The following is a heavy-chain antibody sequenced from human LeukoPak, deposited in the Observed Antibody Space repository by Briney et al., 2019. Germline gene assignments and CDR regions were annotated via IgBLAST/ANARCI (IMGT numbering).Heavy chain of an antibody. CDR2: ISYDGSNK. J-gene: IGHJ5*02. D-gene: IGHD3-10*01. Sequence: GGSLRLSCAASGFTFSSYGMHWVRQAPGKGLEWVAVISYDGSNKYYADSVKGRFTISRDNSKNTLYLQMNSLRAEDTAVYYCAKDKGSGSVAYNWFDPWGQGTLVTVSS. CDR3: AKDKGSGSVAYNWFDP. V-gene: IGHV3-30*18. CDR1: GFTFSSYG.